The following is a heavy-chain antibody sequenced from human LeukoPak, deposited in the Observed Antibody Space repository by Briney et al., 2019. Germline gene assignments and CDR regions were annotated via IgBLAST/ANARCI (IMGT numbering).Heavy chain of an antibody. Sequence: GGSLRLTCAASDASGLTFSSYAMNWVRQAPGKGLEWVSAISGSGGSTYYADSVKGRFTISRDNSKNTLYLQMNSLRAEDTAVYYCGRGNAQGYYDSGGVIDYWGQGTLVTVSS. J-gene: IGHJ4*02. CDR2: ISGSGGST. V-gene: IGHV3-23*01. D-gene: IGHD3-22*01. CDR3: GRGNAQGYYDSGGVIDY. CDR1: DASGLTFSSYA.